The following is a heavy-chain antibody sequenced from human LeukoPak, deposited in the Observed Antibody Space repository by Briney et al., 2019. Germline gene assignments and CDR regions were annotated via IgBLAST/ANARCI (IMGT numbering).Heavy chain of an antibody. J-gene: IGHJ4*02. V-gene: IGHV4-34*01. CDR3: VCGYSYGLTDY. CDR2: INHSGST. D-gene: IGHD5-18*01. CDR1: GGSFSGYY. Sequence: PSETLSLTCAVYGGSFSGYYWSWIRQPPGKGLEWIGEINHSGSTNYNPSLKSRVTISVDTSKNQLSLKLSSVTAADTAVYYCVCGYSYGLTDYWGQGTLVTVSS.